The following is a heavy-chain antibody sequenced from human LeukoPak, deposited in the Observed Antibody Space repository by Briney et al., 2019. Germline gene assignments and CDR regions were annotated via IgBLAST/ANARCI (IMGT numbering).Heavy chain of an antibody. CDR1: GGSISSGSYY. CDR2: VSTSGNT. V-gene: IGHV4-61*02. Sequence: SETLSLTCTVSGGSISSGSYYWSWLRQPAGKGLEWIGRVSTSGNTMYNPSLKSRVTISIDPSRDQFSLNLNSVTAADTAVYFCARAIVVPYYFDSWGQGTLLTVSS. J-gene: IGHJ4*02. D-gene: IGHD2-15*01. CDR3: ARAIVVPYYFDS.